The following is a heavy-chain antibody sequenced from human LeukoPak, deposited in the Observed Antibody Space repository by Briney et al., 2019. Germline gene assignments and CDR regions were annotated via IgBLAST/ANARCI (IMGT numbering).Heavy chain of an antibody. CDR1: GFSISNYW. CDR2: IKEDGSEK. J-gene: IGHJ4*02. Sequence: PGGSLRLSCAASGFSISNYWMTWVRQAPGKGLEWVANIKEDGSEKYYVDSVKGRFTISRDNAKNSLYLQMNSLRAEDTALYYCARDESGPAYWGQGTLVTVSS. V-gene: IGHV3-7*01. D-gene: IGHD3-3*01. CDR3: ARDESGPAY.